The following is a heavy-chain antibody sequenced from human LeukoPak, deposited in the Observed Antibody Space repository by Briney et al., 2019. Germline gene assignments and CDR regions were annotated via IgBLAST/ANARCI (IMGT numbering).Heavy chain of an antibody. CDR2: ISSSSSYI. CDR3: ARVADYYGSGTLPDDAFDI. J-gene: IGHJ3*02. Sequence: GGSLRLSCAASGXTFSSYSMNWVRQAPGKGLEWVSSISSSSSYIYYADSVKGRFTISRDNAKNSLYLQMNSLRAEDTAVYYCARVADYYGSGTLPDDAFDIWGQGTMVTVSS. V-gene: IGHV3-21*01. D-gene: IGHD3-10*01. CDR1: GXTFSSYS.